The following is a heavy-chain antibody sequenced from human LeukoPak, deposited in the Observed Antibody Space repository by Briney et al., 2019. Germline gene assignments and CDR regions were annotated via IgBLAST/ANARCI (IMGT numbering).Heavy chain of an antibody. CDR2: INHSGST. CDR3: ARPARGYSYGRSTYYFDY. D-gene: IGHD5-18*01. Sequence: SETLSLTRDVYGGSFSGYYWSWIRQPPGKGLEWIGEINHSGSTNYNPSLKSRVTISVDTSKNQFSLKLSSVTAADTAVYYCARPARGYSYGRSTYYFDYWGQGTLVTVSS. CDR1: GGSFSGYY. V-gene: IGHV4-34*01. J-gene: IGHJ4*02.